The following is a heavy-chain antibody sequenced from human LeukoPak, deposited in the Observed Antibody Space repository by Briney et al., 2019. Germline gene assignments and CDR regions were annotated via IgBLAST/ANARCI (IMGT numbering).Heavy chain of an antibody. CDR1: TSR. CDR2: IGTYGGDT. V-gene: IGHV1-18*01. J-gene: IGHJ4*02. Sequence: ASVKVSCTATSRISWVRQAPGQGLEWMGWIGTYGGDTYYAQKFQGRITVTTDTSTSTVYMELRSLRSDDTAVYYCARDRVAAAAMEGDYWGQGTLVTVSS. D-gene: IGHD2-2*01. CDR3: ARDRVAAAAMEGDY.